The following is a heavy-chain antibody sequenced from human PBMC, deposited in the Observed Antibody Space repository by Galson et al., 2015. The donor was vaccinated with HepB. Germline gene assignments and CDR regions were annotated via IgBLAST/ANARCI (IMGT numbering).Heavy chain of an antibody. V-gene: IGHV1-69*13. D-gene: IGHD3-22*01. J-gene: IGHJ6*02. CDR3: ARDRRYYDSSGYLPLGPPYYYGMDV. Sequence: SVKVSCKASGGTFSSYAISWVRQAPGQGLEWMGGIIPIFGTANYAQKFQGRVTITADESTSTAYMELSSLRSEDTAVYYCARDRRYYDSSGYLPLGPPYYYGMDVWGQGTTVTVSS. CDR1: GGTFSSYA. CDR2: IIPIFGTA.